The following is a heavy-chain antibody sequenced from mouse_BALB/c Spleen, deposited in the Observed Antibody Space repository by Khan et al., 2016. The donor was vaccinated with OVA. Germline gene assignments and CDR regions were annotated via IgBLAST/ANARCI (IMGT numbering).Heavy chain of an antibody. CDR2: INPTSGYT. Sequence: QVQLKQSGAELAKPGASVKMSCKTSGYTFTSYWMHWIQQRPEQGLEWIGYINPTSGYTDYNQKFKDKATLTADKSSRPALMQLNSLTSDDSAVYYCAKDIIDYWGQGTTLTVSS. D-gene: IGHD1-3*01. CDR3: AKDIIDY. J-gene: IGHJ2*01. V-gene: IGHV1-7*01. CDR1: GYTFTSYW.